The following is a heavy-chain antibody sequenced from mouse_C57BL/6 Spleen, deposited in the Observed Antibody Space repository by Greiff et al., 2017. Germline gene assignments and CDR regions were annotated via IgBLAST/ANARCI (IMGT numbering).Heavy chain of an antibody. CDR2: IWSGGST. Sequence: VQLQQSGPGLVQPSQSLSITCTVSGFSLTSYGVHWVRQSPGKGLEWLGVIWSGGSTDYNAAFISRLSISKDNSKSQVFFKMNSLQADDTAIYYCASPIVTMGSYWYFDVWGTGTTVTVSS. V-gene: IGHV2-2*01. D-gene: IGHD2-5*01. CDR1: GFSLTSYG. J-gene: IGHJ1*03. CDR3: ASPIVTMGSYWYFDV.